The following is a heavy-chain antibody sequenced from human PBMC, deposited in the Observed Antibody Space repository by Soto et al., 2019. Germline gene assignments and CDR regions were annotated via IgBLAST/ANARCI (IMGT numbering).Heavy chain of an antibody. Sequence: GGSLRLSCQASGFNFDNYGMHWVRQAPGKGLEWVAVITYDGSFQYYADSVKGRFTISRDNSKNTLSLHLNTLKPEDTAVYYCTRDASRDSSARGWFDPWGPGTLVTVSS. J-gene: IGHJ5*02. D-gene: IGHD6-13*01. CDR2: ITYDGSFQ. CDR1: GFNFDNYG. V-gene: IGHV3-30*03. CDR3: TRDASRDSSARGWFDP.